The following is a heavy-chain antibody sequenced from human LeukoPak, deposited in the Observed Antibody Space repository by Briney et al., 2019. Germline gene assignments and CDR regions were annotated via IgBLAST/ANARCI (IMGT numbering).Heavy chain of an antibody. CDR2: IYSGGST. J-gene: IGHJ3*02. D-gene: IGHD3-22*01. V-gene: IGHV3-53*01. CDR3: AGRVYYDSSTNYYQPFDI. Sequence: GGSLRLSCAASGFTVSNNYMSWVRQAPGKWLEWVSVIYSGGSTYYADSVKGRFTISRDSSKNTLYLQMNNLRAEDTAIYYCAGRVYYDSSTNYYQPFDIWGQGTMVTVSS. CDR1: GFTVSNNY.